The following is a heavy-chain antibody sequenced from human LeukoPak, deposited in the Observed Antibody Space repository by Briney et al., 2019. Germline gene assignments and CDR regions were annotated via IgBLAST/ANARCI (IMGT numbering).Heavy chain of an antibody. V-gene: IGHV4-34*01. CDR3: AGGRMVRGVIGYYYYYGMDV. D-gene: IGHD3-10*01. Sequence: PSETLSLTCAVYGGSFSGYYWSWIRQPPGKGLEWIGEINHSGSTNYNPSLKSRVTISVDASKNQFSLKLSSVTAADTAVYYCAGGRMVRGVIGYYYYYGMDVWGQGTTVTVSS. CDR2: INHSGST. CDR1: GGSFSGYY. J-gene: IGHJ6*02.